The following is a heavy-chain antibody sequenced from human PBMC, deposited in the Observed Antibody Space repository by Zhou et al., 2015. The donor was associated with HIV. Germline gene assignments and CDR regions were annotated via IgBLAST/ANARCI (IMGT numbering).Heavy chain of an antibody. V-gene: IGHV1-69*01. Sequence: QVQLVQSGAEVKKPGSSVKVSCKASGGTFSSYAISWVRQAPGQGLEWMGGIIPIFGTANYAQKFQGRVTITADESTSTAYMELSSLRSEDTAVYYCARVKGLIVATGGFDAFDIWGQGTMVTVSS. D-gene: IGHD5-12*01. CDR2: IIPIFGTA. CDR3: ARVKGLIVATGGFDAFDI. J-gene: IGHJ3*02. CDR1: GGTFSSYA.